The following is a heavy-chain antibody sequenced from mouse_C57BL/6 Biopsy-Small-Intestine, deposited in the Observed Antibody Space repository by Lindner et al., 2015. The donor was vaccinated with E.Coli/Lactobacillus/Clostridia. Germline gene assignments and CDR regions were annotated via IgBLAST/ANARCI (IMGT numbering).Heavy chain of an antibody. CDR3: ARYAGTREAWFAY. D-gene: IGHD4-1*01. V-gene: IGHV1-18*01. Sequence: VQLQESGPELVKPGASVKIPCKASGYTFTDYNMNWVKQSNGKSLEWIGVINPNYGTTSYNQKFKGKATLTVNKSSSTAYMELRSLTSEDSAVYYCARYAGTREAWFAYWGQGTLVTVSA. CDR2: INPNYGTT. CDR1: GYTFTDYN. J-gene: IGHJ3*01.